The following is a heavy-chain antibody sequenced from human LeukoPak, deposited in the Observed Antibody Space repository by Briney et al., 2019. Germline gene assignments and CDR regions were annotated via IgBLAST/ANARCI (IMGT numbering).Heavy chain of an antibody. CDR1: GGTFSSYA. V-gene: IGHV1-69*05. CDR2: IIPIFGKG. CDR3: ARDRSPDFWSGDYRDAFDI. Sequence: GASVKVSCKASGGTFSSYASSWVRQAPGQGLEWMGGIIPIFGKGNYAQKFQGRVTSTTDESTRTAYMELSSLRSEDTAVYYCARDRSPDFWSGDYRDAFDIWGQGTMVTVSS. D-gene: IGHD3-3*01. J-gene: IGHJ3*02.